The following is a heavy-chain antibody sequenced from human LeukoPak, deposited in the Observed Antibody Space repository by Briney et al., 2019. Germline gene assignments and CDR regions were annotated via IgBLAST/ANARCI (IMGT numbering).Heavy chain of an antibody. CDR1: GFTFSSYA. Sequence: PGRSLRLSCAASGFTFSSYAMSWVRQAPGKGLEWVSSISGSGGSTYYADSVKGRFTISRDNSKNTLYLQMNSLRAEDTAVYYCAKAPIGQLLPFDYWGQGTLVTVSS. CDR2: ISGSGGST. V-gene: IGHV3-23*01. CDR3: AKAPIGQLLPFDY. D-gene: IGHD2-2*01. J-gene: IGHJ4*02.